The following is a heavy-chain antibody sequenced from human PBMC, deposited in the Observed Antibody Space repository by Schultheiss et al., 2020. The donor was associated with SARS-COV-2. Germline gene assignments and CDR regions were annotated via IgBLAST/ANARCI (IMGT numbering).Heavy chain of an antibody. CDR3: ARGYRYFYYAMDV. CDR1: GGSISSGGYY. Sequence: SETLSLTCTVSGGSISSGGYYWSWIRQHPGKGLEWIGYIYYSGDTSYNPSLKSRVTISGDTSKNQFSLKMSSVTAADTVVYYCARGYRYFYYAMDVWGQGTTVTVSS. V-gene: IGHV4-31*03. D-gene: IGHD5-18*01. J-gene: IGHJ6*02. CDR2: IYYSGDT.